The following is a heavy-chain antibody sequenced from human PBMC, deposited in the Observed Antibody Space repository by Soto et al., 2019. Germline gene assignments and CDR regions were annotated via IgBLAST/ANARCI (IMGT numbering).Heavy chain of an antibody. CDR3: ARGLQSRSSGWPRYYYYYYYMDV. V-gene: IGHV3-33*01. Sequence: GGSLRLSCAASGFTFSSYGMHWVRQAPGKGLEWVAVIWYDGSNKYYADSVKGRFTISRDNSKNTLYLQMNSLRAEDTAVYYCARGLQSRSSGWPRYYYYYYYMDVWGKGTTVTVSS. D-gene: IGHD6-19*01. CDR2: IWYDGSNK. CDR1: GFTFSSYG. J-gene: IGHJ6*03.